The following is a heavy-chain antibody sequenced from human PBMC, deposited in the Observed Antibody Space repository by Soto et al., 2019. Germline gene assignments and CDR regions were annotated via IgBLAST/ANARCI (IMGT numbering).Heavy chain of an antibody. CDR3: ARDRPYYSSTSCYQNEHDAFDI. J-gene: IGHJ3*02. Sequence: GGSLRLSCAASGFTFSSYSMNWVRQAPGKGLEWVSYISSSSSTIYYADSVKGRFTISRDNAKNSLYLQMNSLRAEDTAVYYCARDRPYYSSTSCYQNEHDAFDIWGQGTMVTVSS. CDR2: ISSSSSTI. V-gene: IGHV3-48*01. CDR1: GFTFSSYS. D-gene: IGHD2-2*01.